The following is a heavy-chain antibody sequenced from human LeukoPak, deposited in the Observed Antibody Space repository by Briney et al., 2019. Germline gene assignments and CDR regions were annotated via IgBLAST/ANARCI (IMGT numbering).Heavy chain of an antibody. CDR1: GGSISSGNYY. J-gene: IGHJ4*02. V-gene: IGHV4-61*02. CDR3: ARGRDSRGYQFMGFDS. CDR2: IWTDGAP. Sequence: MSSETLSLTCTVSGGSISSGNYYWNWIRQPAGKGLEWIGRIWTDGAPTYGPSLKSRVTISVDTSKNQFSLRLSSVTAADTAVYYCARGRDSRGYQFMGFDSWGQGTLVTVSS. D-gene: IGHD3-22*01.